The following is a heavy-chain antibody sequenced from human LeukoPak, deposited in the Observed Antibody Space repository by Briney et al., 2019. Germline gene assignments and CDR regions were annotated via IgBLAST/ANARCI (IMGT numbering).Heavy chain of an antibody. CDR2: ISYDGSNK. V-gene: IGHV3-30-3*01. J-gene: IGHJ3*02. Sequence: GKSLRLSCAASGFTFSSYAMHWVRQAPGKGLEWVAVISYDGSNKYYTGSVKGRFTISRDNSKNTLYLQMNSLRAEDTVVYYCARDRPPYGSGTYYNDAGAFDIWGQGTMVTVSS. D-gene: IGHD3-10*01. CDR1: GFTFSSYA. CDR3: ARDRPPYGSGTYYNDAGAFDI.